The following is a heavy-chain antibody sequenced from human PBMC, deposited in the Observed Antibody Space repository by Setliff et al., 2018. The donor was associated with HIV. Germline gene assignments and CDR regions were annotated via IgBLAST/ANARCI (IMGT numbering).Heavy chain of an antibody. Sequence: GGSLRLSCAGSGFTFSSYSMNWVRQAPGKGLEWVSYISLSSTTIYYADSVRGRFTISRDNAKNSLYLQMNSLRAEDTAVYYCAREGNYNYYYYYMDVWGKGTTVTVSS. CDR3: AREGNYNYYYYYMDV. D-gene: IGHD1-7*01. CDR1: GFTFSSYS. V-gene: IGHV3-48*01. J-gene: IGHJ6*03. CDR2: ISLSSTTI.